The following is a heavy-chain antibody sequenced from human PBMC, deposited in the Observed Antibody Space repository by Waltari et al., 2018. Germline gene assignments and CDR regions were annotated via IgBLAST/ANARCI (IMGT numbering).Heavy chain of an antibody. D-gene: IGHD4-17*01. CDR2: ISSSSRTI. V-gene: IGHV3-48*01. J-gene: IGHJ4*02. CDR1: GFTFRSYS. Sequence: EVQLVESGGGLVQPGGSLRLSCAASGFTFRSYSMNWVPQAPGKGLEWVSYISSSSRTIYYADSVKGRFTISRDNAKNSLYLQMNSLRAEDTAVYYCARDLMTTVTDVVYWGQGTLVTVSS. CDR3: ARDLMTTVTDVVY.